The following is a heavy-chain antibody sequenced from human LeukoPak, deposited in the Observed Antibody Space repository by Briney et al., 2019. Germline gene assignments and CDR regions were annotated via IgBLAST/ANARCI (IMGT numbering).Heavy chain of an antibody. CDR3: ARDLHYYDSSGVSDY. Sequence: PGGSLRLSCAASGFSFRSYAMHWVRQAPGKGLEWVAVVSSDGSNKYYADSVKGRFTISRDNSKNTVYLQMNSLRAEDTAVYYCARDLHYYDSSGVSDYWGQGTLVTVSS. CDR2: VSSDGSNK. D-gene: IGHD3-22*01. CDR1: GFSFRSYA. V-gene: IGHV3-30*04. J-gene: IGHJ4*02.